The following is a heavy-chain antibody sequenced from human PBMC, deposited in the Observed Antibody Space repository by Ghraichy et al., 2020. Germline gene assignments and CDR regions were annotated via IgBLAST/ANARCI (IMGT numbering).Heavy chain of an antibody. V-gene: IGHV4-31*03. CDR3: ARVGETGYRYLDAFDI. D-gene: IGHD3-16*02. CDR1: GGSISSGGYY. Sequence: SETLSLTCTVSGGSISSGGYYWSWIRQHPGKGLEWIGHIYYSGSTYYNPSLKSRVTISVDTSKNQFSLKLSSVTAADTAVYYCARVGETGYRYLDAFDIWGQGTMVTVSS. CDR2: IYYSGST. J-gene: IGHJ3*02.